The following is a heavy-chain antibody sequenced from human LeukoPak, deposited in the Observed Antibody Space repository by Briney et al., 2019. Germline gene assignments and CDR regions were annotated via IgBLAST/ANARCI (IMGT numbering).Heavy chain of an antibody. CDR2: ISPSGGST. V-gene: IGHV1-46*01. CDR1: AYTFTYYH. CDR3: ARSYCSRGSCYSEWYFDL. D-gene: IGHD2-15*01. J-gene: IGHJ2*01. Sequence: ASVKVSCKASAYTFTYYHIHWVRQAPGQGLEWMGVISPSGGSTTYAQKFQGRITMTRDTSTSTVYMELSSLRSEDTAVYYCARSYCSRGSCYSEWYFDLWGRGTLVTVSP.